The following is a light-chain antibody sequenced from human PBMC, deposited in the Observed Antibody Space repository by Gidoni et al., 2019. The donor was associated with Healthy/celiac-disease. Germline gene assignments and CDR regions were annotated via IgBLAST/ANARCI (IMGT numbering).Light chain of an antibody. CDR2: RNN. Sequence: QFVLTQPPSASGTPGQRVTISCSGSSSNIGSNYVYWYQQLPGTAPKLLIYRNNQRPSGVPDRFSGSKSSTSASLAISGLRSEDEADYYCAAWDDSLSGWVFGGGTKLTVL. CDR3: AAWDDSLSGWV. J-gene: IGLJ3*02. V-gene: IGLV1-47*01. CDR1: SSNIGSNY.